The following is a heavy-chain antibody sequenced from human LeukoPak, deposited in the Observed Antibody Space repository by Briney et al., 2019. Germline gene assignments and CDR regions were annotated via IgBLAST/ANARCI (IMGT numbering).Heavy chain of an antibody. J-gene: IGHJ4*02. CDR3: ARDFGEQWLERWDY. V-gene: IGHV3-7*03. CDR2: IKQDGSEK. D-gene: IGHD6-19*01. Sequence: GGSLRLSCAASGFTFRTYWMSWVRQAPGKGLEWVANIKQDGSEKYYVDSVEGRFTISRDNAKNSLYLQMNSLRAEDTAVYYCARDFGEQWLERWDYWGQGTLVTVSS. CDR1: GFTFRTYW.